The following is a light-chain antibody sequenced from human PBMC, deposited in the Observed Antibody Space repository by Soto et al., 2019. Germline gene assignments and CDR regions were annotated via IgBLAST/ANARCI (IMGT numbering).Light chain of an antibody. J-gene: IGKJ1*01. Sequence: DIVMTQSPDSLAVSLGERATINCKSSQSVLYSSNNKNYLAWYQQKPGQPPKLLIYWASTRESGVPDRFSGSGSWTDFTLTSSSLQAEDVAVYYCQQYYSTPGTFGQGTKVEIK. CDR2: WAS. V-gene: IGKV4-1*01. CDR3: QQYYSTPGT. CDR1: QSVLYSSNNKNY.